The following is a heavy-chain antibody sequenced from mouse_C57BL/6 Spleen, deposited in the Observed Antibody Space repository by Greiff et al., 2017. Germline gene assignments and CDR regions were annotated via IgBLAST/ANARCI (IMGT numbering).Heavy chain of an antibody. J-gene: IGHJ3*01. D-gene: IGHD1-3*01. Sequence: QVQLQQPGAELVKSGVSVKMSCKASGYTFTSYWITWVKQRLGQGLEWIGDIYPGSGSTNYNEKFKSKATLTVDTSSSTAYMQLSSLTSEDSAVYYCAREWAAYWGQGTLVTVAA. CDR3: AREWAAY. V-gene: IGHV1-55*01. CDR2: IYPGSGST. CDR1: GYTFTSYW.